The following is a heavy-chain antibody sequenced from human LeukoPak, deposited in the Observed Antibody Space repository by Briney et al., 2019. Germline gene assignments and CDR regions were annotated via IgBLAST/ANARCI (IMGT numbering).Heavy chain of an antibody. V-gene: IGHV3-23*01. CDR3: EKDLGGSGDYRPY. CDR1: GFTFSSYA. D-gene: IGHD2-21*02. CDR2: ISGSDGST. J-gene: IGHJ4*02. Sequence: PGGSLRLSCAASGFTFSSYAMSWVRQAPGKGLEWVSAISGSDGSTYYADSVKGRFTISRDNSKNTLYLQMNGLSAEDTAVYYCEKDLGGSGDYRPYWGQGSVVTVSS.